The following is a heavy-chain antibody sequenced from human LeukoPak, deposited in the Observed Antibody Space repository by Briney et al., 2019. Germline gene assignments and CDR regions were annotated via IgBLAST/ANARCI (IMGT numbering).Heavy chain of an antibody. Sequence: SETLSLTCTVSGDSSTSTIYYWVWIRQPPGKGLEWIGSIYNGVNTFYNKSLRSRVTISVDTSTNQIFLRLTSVTATDTAVYYCARQRVGTIFDSWGQGTQVTVSS. D-gene: IGHD1-26*01. CDR2: IYNGVNT. J-gene: IGHJ4*02. V-gene: IGHV4-39*01. CDR1: GDSSTSTIYY. CDR3: ARQRVGTIFDS.